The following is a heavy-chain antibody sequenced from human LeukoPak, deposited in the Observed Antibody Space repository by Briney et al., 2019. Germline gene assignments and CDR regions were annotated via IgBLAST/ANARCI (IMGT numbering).Heavy chain of an antibody. CDR2: ISGSGGST. J-gene: IGHJ6*02. Sequence: GGSLRLSCAASGFTFSSYAMSWVRQAPGKGLEWVSAISGSGGSTYYADSVEGRFTISRDNSKNTLYLQMNSLRAEDTAVYYCAKDLGIAAAVLRYYYYYGMDVWGQGTTVTVSS. D-gene: IGHD6-13*01. V-gene: IGHV3-23*01. CDR3: AKDLGIAAAVLRYYYYYGMDV. CDR1: GFTFSSYA.